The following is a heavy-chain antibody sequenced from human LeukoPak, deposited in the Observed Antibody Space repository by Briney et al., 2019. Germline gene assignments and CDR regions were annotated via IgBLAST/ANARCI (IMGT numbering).Heavy chain of an antibody. CDR1: GFTFSNYG. J-gene: IGHJ4*02. Sequence: PGRSLRLSCAASGFTFSNYGMHWVRQAPGKGLEWVAVIWYDGSNKYYADSVKGRFTISRDNSKTTLYLQMNSLRAEDTAVYFCARVGQWQAHLDYWGQGTLGTVSS. CDR3: ARVGQWQAHLDY. CDR2: IWYDGSNK. D-gene: IGHD6-19*01. V-gene: IGHV3-33*08.